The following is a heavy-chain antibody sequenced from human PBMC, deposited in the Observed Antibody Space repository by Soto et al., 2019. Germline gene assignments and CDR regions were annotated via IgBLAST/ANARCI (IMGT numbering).Heavy chain of an antibody. CDR2: IYYSGST. Sequence: SETLSLTCTVSGGSISSSSYYWGWIRQPPGKGLEWIGSIYYSGSTYYNPSLKSRVTISVDTSKNQFSLKLSSVTAADTAVYYCARLLLSYCSSTSCLKYYFDYWGQGTLVTVSS. J-gene: IGHJ4*02. CDR3: ARLLLSYCSSTSCLKYYFDY. D-gene: IGHD2-2*01. V-gene: IGHV4-39*01. CDR1: GGSISSSSYY.